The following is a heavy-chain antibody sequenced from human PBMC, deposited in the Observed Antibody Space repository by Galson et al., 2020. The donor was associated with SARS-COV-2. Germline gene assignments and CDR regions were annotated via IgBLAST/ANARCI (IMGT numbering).Heavy chain of an antibody. J-gene: IGHJ6*03. V-gene: IGHV3-43*01. D-gene: IGHD6-19*01. CDR2: ISWDGGST. Sequence: GGSLRLSCAASGFTFDDYTMHWVRQAPGKGLEWVSLISWDGGSTYYADSVKGRFTISRDNSKNSLYLQMNSLRTEDTALYYCAKDSPVAASYYYYMDVWGKGTTVTVSS. CDR1: GFTFDDYT. CDR3: AKDSPVAASYYYYMDV.